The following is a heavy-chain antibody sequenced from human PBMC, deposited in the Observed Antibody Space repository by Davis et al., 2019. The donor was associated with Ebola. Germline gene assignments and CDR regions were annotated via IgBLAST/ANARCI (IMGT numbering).Heavy chain of an antibody. Sequence: GGSLTLSCAASGFTSSSYWMSCVRQAPGKGLEWVSYISSSSSYTNYADSVKGRFTISRDNAKNSLYLQMNSLRAEDTAVYYCARGAYYYDSSGYYSFDYWGQGTLVTVSS. CDR3: ARGAYYYDSSGYYSFDY. V-gene: IGHV3-11*05. CDR1: GFTSSSYW. J-gene: IGHJ4*02. CDR2: ISSSSSYT. D-gene: IGHD3-22*01.